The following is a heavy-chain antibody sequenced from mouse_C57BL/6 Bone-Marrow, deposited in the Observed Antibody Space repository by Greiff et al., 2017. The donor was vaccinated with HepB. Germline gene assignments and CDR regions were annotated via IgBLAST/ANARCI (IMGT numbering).Heavy chain of an antibody. CDR3: AGSRVVAKPSYWYFDV. D-gene: IGHD1-1*01. J-gene: IGHJ1*03. Sequence: DVMLVESGGGLVQPGGSLKLSCAASGIDFSRYWMSWVRRAPGKGLEWIGEINPDSSTINYAPSLKDKFIITRDNAKNTLYLQMSKVRSEDTALYYGAGSRVVAKPSYWYFDVWGTGTTVTVSS. CDR1: GIDFSRYW. CDR2: INPDSSTI. V-gene: IGHV4-1*01.